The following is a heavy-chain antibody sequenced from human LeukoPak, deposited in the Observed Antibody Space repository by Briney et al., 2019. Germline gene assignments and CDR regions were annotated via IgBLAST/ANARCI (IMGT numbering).Heavy chain of an antibody. CDR1: GGSISSGGYY. D-gene: IGHD2-15*01. Sequence: ASETLSLTCTVSGGSISSGGYYWSWIRQPPGKGLEWIGYIYHSGSTYYNPSLKSRVTISVDRSENQFSLKLSSVTAADTAVYYCARMGPLGGSCGRGFDYWGQGTLVTVSS. CDR3: ARMGPLGGSCGRGFDY. V-gene: IGHV4-30-2*01. J-gene: IGHJ4*02. CDR2: IYHSGST.